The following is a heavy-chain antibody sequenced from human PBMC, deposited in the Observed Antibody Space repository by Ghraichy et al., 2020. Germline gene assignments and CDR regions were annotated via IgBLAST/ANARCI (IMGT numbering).Heavy chain of an antibody. D-gene: IGHD6-6*01. V-gene: IGHV2-26*01. CDR2: IFSNDEK. J-gene: IGHJ5*02. CDR1: GFSLSNARMG. Sequence: SGPTLVKPTETLTLTCTVSGFSLSNARMGVSWIRQPPGKALEWLAHIFSNDEKSYSTSLKSRLTISKDTSKSQVVLTMTNMDPVDTATYYCARIISRAYSSSYNWFDPWGQGTLVTVSS. CDR3: ARIISRAYSSSYNWFDP.